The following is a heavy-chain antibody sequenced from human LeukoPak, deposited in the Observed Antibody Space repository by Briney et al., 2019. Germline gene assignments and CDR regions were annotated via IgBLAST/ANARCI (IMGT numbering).Heavy chain of an antibody. CDR2: ISSSSSTI. CDR1: GFTFSSYS. CDR3: ARDQPRYCSSTSCPENN. J-gene: IGHJ4*02. Sequence: GGSLRLSCAASGFTFSSYSMKWVRQAPGKGLEWVSYISSSSSTIYYADSVKGRFTISRDNAKNSLYLQMNSLRAEDTAVYYCARDQPRYCSSTSCPENNWGQGTLVTVSS. D-gene: IGHD2-2*01. V-gene: IGHV3-48*01.